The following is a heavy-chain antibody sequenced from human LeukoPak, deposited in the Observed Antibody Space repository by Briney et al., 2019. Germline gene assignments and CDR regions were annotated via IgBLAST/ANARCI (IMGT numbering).Heavy chain of an antibody. V-gene: IGHV4-34*01. Sequence: SETLSLTCAVYGGSFSGYYWSWIRQPPGKGLEWIGENNHSGSTNYNPSLKSRVTISVDTSKKQFSLKLSSVTAADTAVYYCARVHCSGGSCYQVAFDIWGRGTMVSVSS. J-gene: IGHJ3*02. CDR2: NNHSGST. D-gene: IGHD2-15*01. CDR3: ARVHCSGGSCYQVAFDI. CDR1: GGSFSGYY.